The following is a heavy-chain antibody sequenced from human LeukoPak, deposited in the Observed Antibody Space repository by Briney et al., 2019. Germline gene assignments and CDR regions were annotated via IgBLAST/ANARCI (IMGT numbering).Heavy chain of an antibody. V-gene: IGHV4-34*01. J-gene: IGHJ6*03. Sequence: SVTLSLTCAVYGGSFSGYYWSWIRQPPGKGLEWIGEINHSGSTNYNPSLKSRVTISVDTSKNQFSLKLSSVTAADTTVYYCARGAYYDFWSGYYIRAMDVWGKGTTVTVSS. D-gene: IGHD3-3*01. CDR3: ARGAYYDFWSGYYIRAMDV. CDR2: INHSGST. CDR1: GGSFSGYY.